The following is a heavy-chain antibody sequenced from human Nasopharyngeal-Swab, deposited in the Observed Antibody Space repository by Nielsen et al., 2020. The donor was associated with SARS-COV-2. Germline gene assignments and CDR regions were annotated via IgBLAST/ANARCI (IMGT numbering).Heavy chain of an antibody. CDR1: GFTFSSYS. D-gene: IGHD3-3*01. CDR3: AREGQIFGVMDYYYYGLDV. V-gene: IGHV3-21*01. Sequence: GGSLRLSCAASGFTFSSYSMNWVRQAPGKGLEWVSSISSSSSYIYYADSVKGRFTISRDNAKNSLYLHMNSLRAEDTAVYYCAREGQIFGVMDYYYYGLDVWGQGTTVTVSS. J-gene: IGHJ6*02. CDR2: ISSSSSYI.